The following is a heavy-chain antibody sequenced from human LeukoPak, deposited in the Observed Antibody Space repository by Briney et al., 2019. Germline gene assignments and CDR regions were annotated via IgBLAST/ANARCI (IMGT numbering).Heavy chain of an antibody. CDR3: ARGGSGSYLDY. CDR1: GFTVSSNY. V-gene: IGHV3-53*01. J-gene: IGHJ4*02. D-gene: IGHD1-26*01. Sequence: GGSLRLSCAASGFTVSSNYMSWVRQAPGKGLEWVSVIYSGGGTYYADSVKGRFTISRDNSKNMLYLQMNSLRAEDTAVYYCARGGSGSYLDYWGQGTLVTVSS. CDR2: IYSGGGT.